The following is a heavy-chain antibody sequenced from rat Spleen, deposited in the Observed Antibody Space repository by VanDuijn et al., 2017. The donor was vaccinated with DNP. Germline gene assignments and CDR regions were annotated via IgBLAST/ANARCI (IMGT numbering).Heavy chain of an antibody. CDR3: ARNRKGGYFDY. Sequence: EVQLVESGGGLVLPGSPLELSCAASGFIFSTNWLNWIRQAPGKGLEWIGQINKDSSTITYIPSLKDKFTISRDNAQNTLYLKMSKLGSEDTAIYYCARNRKGGYFDYWGQGVMVTVSS. V-gene: IGHV4-2*01. CDR1: GFIFSTNW. J-gene: IGHJ2*01. CDR2: INKDSSTI.